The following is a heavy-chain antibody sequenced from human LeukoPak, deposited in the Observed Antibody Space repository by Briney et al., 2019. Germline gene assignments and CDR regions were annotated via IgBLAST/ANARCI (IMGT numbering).Heavy chain of an antibody. CDR3: ARGSKAAPGTFDY. V-gene: IGHV3-53*01. Sequence: GGSLRLSCAASGFTVSSNCMSWVRQAPGKGLQWVSVIYSGGSTYYADSVKGRFTISRDNSKNTLYLQMNSLRAEDTAVYYCARGSKAAPGTFDYWGQGTLVTVSS. CDR1: GFTVSSNC. CDR2: IYSGGST. J-gene: IGHJ4*02. D-gene: IGHD6-13*01.